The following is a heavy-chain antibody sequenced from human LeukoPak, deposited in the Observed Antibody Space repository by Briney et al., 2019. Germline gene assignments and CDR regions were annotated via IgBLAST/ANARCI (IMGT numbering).Heavy chain of an antibody. J-gene: IGHJ4*02. CDR2: INHSGST. D-gene: IGHD4-17*01. V-gene: IGHV4-34*01. CDR1: GGSFSGYY. CDR3: ARGSISGRTTVQYFDY. Sequence: SETLSLTCAVYGGSFSGYYWSWIRQPPGKGLEWIGEINHSGSTNYNPSLKSRVTISVDTSKNQFSLKLSSVTAADTAVYYRARGSISGRTTVQYFDYWGQGTLVTVSS.